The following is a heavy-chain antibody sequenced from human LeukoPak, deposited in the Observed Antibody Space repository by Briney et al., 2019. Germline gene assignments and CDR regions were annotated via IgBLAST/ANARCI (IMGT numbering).Heavy chain of an antibody. J-gene: IGHJ5*02. CDR1: GFTFSSYE. D-gene: IGHD5-18*01. Sequence: GGSLRLSCAASGFTFSSYEMNWVRQAPGKGLEWVSYISSSGSTIYYADSMKGRFTISRDNAKNSLYLQMNSLRAEDTAVYYCTGYSWFDPWGQGTLVTVSS. CDR3: TGYSWFDP. V-gene: IGHV3-48*03. CDR2: ISSSGSTI.